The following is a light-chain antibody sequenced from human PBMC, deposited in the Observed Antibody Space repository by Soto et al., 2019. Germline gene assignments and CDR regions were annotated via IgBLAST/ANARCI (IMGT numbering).Light chain of an antibody. Sequence: DIVMTQSPLSLPVTPGEPASISCRSSQSLLQGNGYYYLDWYVQKPGQSPHLLIYLGSNRASGVPDRFSGSGSGTDFTLKISRVEAEDVGIYYCMQALQTPLTFGGGTRVEIK. J-gene: IGKJ4*01. CDR1: QSLLQGNGYYY. CDR2: LGS. CDR3: MQALQTPLT. V-gene: IGKV2-28*01.